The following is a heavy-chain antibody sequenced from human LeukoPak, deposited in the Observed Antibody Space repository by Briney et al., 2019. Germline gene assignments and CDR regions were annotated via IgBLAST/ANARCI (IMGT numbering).Heavy chain of an antibody. D-gene: IGHD2-2*01. V-gene: IGHV4-59*08. Sequence: PSETLSLTCAVYGGSFSGYYWSWIRQPPGKGLEWIGYIYYSGSTNYNPSLKSRVTISVDTSKNQFSLKLSSVTAADTAVYYCARSRVVPAAIWFDPWGQGTLVTVSS. CDR1: GGSFSGYY. CDR2: IYYSGST. J-gene: IGHJ5*02. CDR3: ARSRVVPAAIWFDP.